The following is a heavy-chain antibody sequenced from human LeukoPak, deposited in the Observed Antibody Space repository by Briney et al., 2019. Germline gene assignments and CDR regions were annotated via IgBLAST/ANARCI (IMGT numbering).Heavy chain of an antibody. CDR1: GGSFSGYY. CDR3: ARDPVGDSTALDY. J-gene: IGHJ4*02. Sequence: SETLSLTCAVYGGSFSGYYWSWIRQPPGKGLEWIGEINHSGSTNYNPSLKSRVTISVDTSKNQFSLKLSSVTAADTAVYYCARDPVGDSTALDYWGQGTLVTVSS. V-gene: IGHV4-34*01. CDR2: INHSGST. D-gene: IGHD3-22*01.